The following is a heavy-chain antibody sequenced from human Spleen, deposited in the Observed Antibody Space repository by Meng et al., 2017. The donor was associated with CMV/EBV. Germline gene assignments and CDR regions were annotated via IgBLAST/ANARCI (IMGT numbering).Heavy chain of an antibody. CDR2: INPNSGGT. CDR3: ARDRSDYYYYGMDV. CDR1: GGTFSSYA. Sequence: ASVKVSCKASGGTFSSYAISWVRQAPGQGLEWMGWINPNSGGTNYAQKFQGRVTMTRDTSISTAYMELSRLRSDDTAVYYCARDRSDYYYYGMDVWGQGTTVTVSS. V-gene: IGHV1-2*02. J-gene: IGHJ6*02.